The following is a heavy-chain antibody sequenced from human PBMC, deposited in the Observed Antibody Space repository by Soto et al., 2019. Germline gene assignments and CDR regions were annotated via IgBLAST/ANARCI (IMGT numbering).Heavy chain of an antibody. V-gene: IGHV3-15*01. CDR1: GFTFSSYG. CDR3: TTDDSSGWYDY. J-gene: IGHJ4*02. CDR2: IKSKTDGGTT. D-gene: IGHD6-19*01. Sequence: GGSLRLSCAASGFTFSSYGMHWVRQAPGKGLEWVGRIKSKTDGGTTDYAAPVKGRFTISRDDSKNTLYLQMNSLKTEDTAVYYCTTDDSSGWYDYWGQGTLVTVSS.